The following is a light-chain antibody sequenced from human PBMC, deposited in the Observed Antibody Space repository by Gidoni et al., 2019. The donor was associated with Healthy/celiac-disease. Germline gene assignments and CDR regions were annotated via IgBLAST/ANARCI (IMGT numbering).Light chain of an antibody. J-gene: IGLJ3*02. CDR3: AAWGDGLSGPNWV. Sequence: QSVLPKPPSAFGTPGQRVTISCSGSSSNIGSNYVYRYQQRTGTAPKLRIYRNNQRPSGVPDRFSGSKSSTSASLAVSGLRSEDEADYYCAAWGDGLSGPNWVFGGGTKLTVL. CDR2: RNN. V-gene: IGLV1-47*01. CDR1: SSNIGSNY.